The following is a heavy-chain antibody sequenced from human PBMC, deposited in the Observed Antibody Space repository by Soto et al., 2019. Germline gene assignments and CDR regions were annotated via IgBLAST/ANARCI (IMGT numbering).Heavy chain of an antibody. CDR2: INHSGST. J-gene: IGHJ6*03. Sequence: SETLSLTCAVYGGSFSGYYWSWIRQPPGKGLEWIGEINHSGSTNYNPSLQSRVTISVDTSKNQFSLKLSSVTAADTAVYYCRSLRLAHYYYYMDVWGKGTTVTVSS. D-gene: IGHD3-3*01. CDR3: RSLRLAHYYYYMDV. V-gene: IGHV4-34*01. CDR1: GGSFSGYY.